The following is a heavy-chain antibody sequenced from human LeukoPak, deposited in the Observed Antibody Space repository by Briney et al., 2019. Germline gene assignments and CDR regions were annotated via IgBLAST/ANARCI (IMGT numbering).Heavy chain of an antibody. D-gene: IGHD2-21*02. Sequence: ASVKVSCKASGYTFTSYAMHWVRQAPGQRLEWMGWINAGNGNTKYSQKFQGRVTITRDTSASTAYMELSSLRSEDTAVYYCASIGLAYCGGDCSNTRFDYWGQGTLVTVSS. CDR1: GYTFTSYA. J-gene: IGHJ4*02. CDR2: INAGNGNT. CDR3: ASIGLAYCGGDCSNTRFDY. V-gene: IGHV1-3*01.